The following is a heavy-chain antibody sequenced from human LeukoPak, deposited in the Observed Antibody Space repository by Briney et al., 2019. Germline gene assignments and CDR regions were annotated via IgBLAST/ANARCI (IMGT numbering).Heavy chain of an antibody. CDR3: AAETFLTGYLYFDY. V-gene: IGHV1-58*01. CDR1: GFTFTSSA. Sequence: SVKVSCTASGFTFTSSAVQWVRQARGQRLEWIGWIVVGSGNTNYAQKFQERVTITRDMSTSTAYMELSSLRSEDTAVYYCAAETFLTGYLYFDYWGQGTLVTVSS. CDR2: IVVGSGNT. D-gene: IGHD3-9*01. J-gene: IGHJ4*02.